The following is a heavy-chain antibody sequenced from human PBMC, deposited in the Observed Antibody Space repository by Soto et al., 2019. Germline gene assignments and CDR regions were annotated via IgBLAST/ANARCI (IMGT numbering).Heavy chain of an antibody. CDR1: GGSISSGGYS. CDR3: ASATVTAKFFDF. J-gene: IGHJ4*01. Sequence: QLQLQESGSGLVKPSQTLSLTSAVSGGSISSGGYSWSWIRQPPGKGLEWIGYIYHSGSTYYNPSLKSRVTISVDRSKNQFSLKLTSVTAADTAVYYCASATVTAKFFDFWGRGTLVTVSS. CDR2: IYHSGST. D-gene: IGHD4-17*01. V-gene: IGHV4-30-2*01.